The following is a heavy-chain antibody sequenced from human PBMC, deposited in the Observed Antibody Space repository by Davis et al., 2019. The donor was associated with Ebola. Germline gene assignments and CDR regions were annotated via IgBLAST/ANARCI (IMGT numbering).Heavy chain of an antibody. CDR1: GYSFTSYW. D-gene: IGHD2-15*01. V-gene: IGHV5-51*01. CDR2: IYPGDSDT. J-gene: IGHJ6*02. CDR3: ARQRVVAAYYYYGMDV. Sequence: GESLKISCQGSGYSFTSYWIGWVRQMPGKGLEWMGIIYPGDSDTRYSPSFQGQVTISADKSISTAYLQWSSLKASDTAMYYCARQRVVAAYYYYGMDVWGQGTTVTVSS.